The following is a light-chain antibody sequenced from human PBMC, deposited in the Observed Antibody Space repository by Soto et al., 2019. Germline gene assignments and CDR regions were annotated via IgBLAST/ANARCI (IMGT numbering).Light chain of an antibody. CDR2: DAS. CDR3: HQYNSWPLT. CDR1: QSVSSN. V-gene: IGKV3-15*01. J-gene: IGKJ4*01. Sequence: IVMTQSLSTLSVSPWERATLSCRASQSVSSNLAWYQQKPGQAPRLLIDDASTRAGGIPARFSGSGSGTEFTLTISSLQSQDFAVYYCHQYNSWPLTFGGGTKVDIK.